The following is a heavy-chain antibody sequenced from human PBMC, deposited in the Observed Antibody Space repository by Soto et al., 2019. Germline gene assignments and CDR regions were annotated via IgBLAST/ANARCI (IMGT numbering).Heavy chain of an antibody. Sequence: QVRLQQWGAGLLKPSETLSLTCAVYGASFTGYYWTWLRQPPGKGLEWIGEVSHSGTTKYNPSLKSQVTISLDTSKSQFSLELTSVTAADTAVYYWARYGGTAIWYFDIWGRGTSVSVSS. J-gene: IGHJ2*01. D-gene: IGHD2-15*01. CDR2: VSHSGTT. CDR3: ARYGGTAIWYFDI. CDR1: GASFTGYY. V-gene: IGHV4-34*01.